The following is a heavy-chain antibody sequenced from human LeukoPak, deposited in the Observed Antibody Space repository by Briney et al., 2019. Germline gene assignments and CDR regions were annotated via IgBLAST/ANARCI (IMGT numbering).Heavy chain of an antibody. J-gene: IGHJ4*02. V-gene: IGHV3-23*01. D-gene: IGHD4-11*01. CDR1: GFTFYTYA. CDR3: ARDGGHPLTSYYRAY. CDR2: IIGSGGNT. Sequence: GGSLRLSCAASGFTFYTYAMTWVCQAPGKGLEWVSTIIGSGGNTFYADSVKGRFTISRDNSKNTLSLQLTSLRAEDTGIYFCARDGGHPLTSYYRAYWGQGTLVTVSS.